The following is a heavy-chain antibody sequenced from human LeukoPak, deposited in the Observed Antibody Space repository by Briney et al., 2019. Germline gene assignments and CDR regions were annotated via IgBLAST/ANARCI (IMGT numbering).Heavy chain of an antibody. V-gene: IGHV4-39*01. D-gene: IGHD3-10*01. CDR3: ARHYGSGSYSRLPLFHPYYFDY. CDR1: GGSISSSSYY. Sequence: PSETLSLTCTVSGGSISSSSYYWGWIRQPPGKGLEWIGSIYYSGSTYYNPSLKSRVTISVDTSKNQFSLKLSSVTAADTAVYYCARHYGSGSYSRLPLFHPYYFDYWGQGTLVTVSS. J-gene: IGHJ4*02. CDR2: IYYSGST.